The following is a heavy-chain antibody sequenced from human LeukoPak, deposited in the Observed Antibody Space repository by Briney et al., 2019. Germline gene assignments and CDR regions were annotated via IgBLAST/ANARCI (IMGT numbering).Heavy chain of an antibody. CDR2: MSSSGGST. CDR3: AGDLIGYYYGMDV. Sequence: GGSLRLSCAASGFTFSSYAMSWVRQAPGKGLEWVSAMSSSGGSTYYADSVKGRFTISRDNSKNTLYLQMNSLKTEDTAVYYCAGDLIGYYYGMDVWGQGTTVTVSS. J-gene: IGHJ6*02. D-gene: IGHD3-16*01. V-gene: IGHV3-23*01. CDR1: GFTFSSYA.